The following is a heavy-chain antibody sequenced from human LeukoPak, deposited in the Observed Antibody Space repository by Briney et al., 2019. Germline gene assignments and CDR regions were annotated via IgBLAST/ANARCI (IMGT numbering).Heavy chain of an antibody. Sequence: PGRSLRLSCVASGFTFSTYGMHWVRQAPGKGLEWVAIIWYDGSKEFYADSVKGRFTISRDNSKNSLYLQMNSLRAEDTAVYYCARSHYSYYGMDVWGQGTTVTVSS. CDR2: IWYDGSKE. V-gene: IGHV3-33*01. CDR1: GFTFSTYG. CDR3: ARSHYSYYGMDV. J-gene: IGHJ6*02.